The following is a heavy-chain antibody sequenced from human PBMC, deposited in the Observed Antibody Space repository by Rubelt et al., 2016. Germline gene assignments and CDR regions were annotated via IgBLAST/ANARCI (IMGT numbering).Heavy chain of an antibody. D-gene: IGHD6-6*01. CDR2: INHSGST. Sequence: QVQLQQWGAGLLKPSETLSLTCAVYGGSFSGYYWSWIRQPPGKGLEWIGDINHSGSTNYNPSLKSRVTISLDTSKSQFSRRLSSVTAADTAVYYCATFGYSSSSTESEIFDYWGQGTLVTVSS. J-gene: IGHJ4*02. CDR1: GGSFSGYY. CDR3: ATFGYSSSSTESEIFDY. V-gene: IGHV4-34*01.